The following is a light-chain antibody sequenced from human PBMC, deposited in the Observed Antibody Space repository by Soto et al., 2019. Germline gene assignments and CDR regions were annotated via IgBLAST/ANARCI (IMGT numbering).Light chain of an antibody. J-gene: IGLJ2*01. V-gene: IGLV1-47*02. CDR1: RSNIGSNL. CDR2: SND. Sequence: QSAVTQPPSVSGTPGQRVTIFCSGRRSNIGSNLVYWYQQLPGTAPKLLIFSNDQRPSGVPDRFSGSRSGTSASLAISGLRSEDEGDYYCAAWDDSLSGVVFGGGTKVNVL. CDR3: AAWDDSLSGVV.